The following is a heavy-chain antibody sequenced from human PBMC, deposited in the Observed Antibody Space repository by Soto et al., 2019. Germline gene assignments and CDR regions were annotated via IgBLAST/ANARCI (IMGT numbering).Heavy chain of an antibody. CDR3: ARVNPTYP. CDR1: VFRFRINF. CDR2: RYIGGGT. Sequence: GWSLVLSYASWVFRFRINFMRWVRHAPGKGGEWVSVRYIGGGTYDPDSVKGRFTISRDDSKNTVHLQINSLRAEDTAIYYCARVNPTYPWGQGSLVTVPS. J-gene: IGHJ4*01. V-gene: IGHV3-53*01.